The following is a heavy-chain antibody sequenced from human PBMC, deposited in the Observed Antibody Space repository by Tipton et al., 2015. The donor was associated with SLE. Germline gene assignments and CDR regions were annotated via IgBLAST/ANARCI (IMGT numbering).Heavy chain of an antibody. CDR2: ISSSSTYI. CDR1: GFNFSIYS. J-gene: IGHJ4*02. Sequence: SLRLSCAASGFNFSIYSMKRLRQAPGKGLELISSISSSSTYIYYADSVKGRFTMSRDDAKNSLYLQMNSLRAEDTAVYYCARYGSSGSDFDYWGQGTLVT. V-gene: IGHV3-21*01. CDR3: ARYGSSGSDFDY. D-gene: IGHD3-22*01.